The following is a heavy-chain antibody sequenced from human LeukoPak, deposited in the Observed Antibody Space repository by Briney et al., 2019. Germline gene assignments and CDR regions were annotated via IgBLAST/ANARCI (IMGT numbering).Heavy chain of an antibody. D-gene: IGHD2-2*01. CDR1: GYTFTSYG. CDR2: ISAYNGNT. V-gene: IGHV1-18*01. J-gene: IGHJ6*02. CDR3: ARDSRTRYYYYYGMDV. Sequence: ASVKVSCKASGYTFTSYGTSWVRQAPGQGLEWMGWISAYNGNTNYAQKLQGRVTMTTDTSTSTAYMELRSLRSDDTAVYYCARDSRTRYYYYYGMDVWGQGTTVTVSS.